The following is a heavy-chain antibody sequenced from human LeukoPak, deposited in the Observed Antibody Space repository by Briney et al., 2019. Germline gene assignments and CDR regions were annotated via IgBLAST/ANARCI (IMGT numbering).Heavy chain of an antibody. V-gene: IGHV3-23*01. D-gene: IGHD1-26*01. CDR3: ARDLSLAMPGGFDY. J-gene: IGHJ4*02. CDR2: ISGSGGST. Sequence: PGGSLRLSCAASGFTFSSYAMSWVRQAPGKGLEWVSAISGSGGSTYYADSVKGRFTISRDNFRNSVFLEVNSLRAEDTAIYYCARDLSLAMPGGFDYWGQGILVTVSS. CDR1: GFTFSSYA.